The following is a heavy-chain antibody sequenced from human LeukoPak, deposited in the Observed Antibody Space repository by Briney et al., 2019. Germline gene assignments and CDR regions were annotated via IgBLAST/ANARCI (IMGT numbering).Heavy chain of an antibody. J-gene: IGHJ4*02. V-gene: IGHV4-4*07. D-gene: IGHD3-22*01. CDR2: IYTSGIT. Sequence: SETLSLTCTVSGGSMRTYYWSWIRQPAGKGPEWVGRIYTSGITNYNPSLKSRVTMSVDTSKRQFSLTLSSVTAADTAVYFCARGTGDSSGYSSYFDSWGQGTLVTVSS. CDR3: ARGTGDSSGYSSYFDS. CDR1: GGSMRTYY.